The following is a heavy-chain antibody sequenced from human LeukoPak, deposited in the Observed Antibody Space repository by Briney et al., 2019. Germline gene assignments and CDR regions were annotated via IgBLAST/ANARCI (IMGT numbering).Heavy chain of an antibody. Sequence: GGSLRLSCAASGFTFSSYSMNWVRQAPGKGLEWVSYISSSSSTIYYADSVKGQFTISRDNAKNSLYLQMNSLRAEDTAVYYCARTYSSSWYGAFDIWGQGTMVTVSS. CDR1: GFTFSSYS. V-gene: IGHV3-48*01. CDR3: ARTYSSSWYGAFDI. D-gene: IGHD6-13*01. CDR2: ISSSSSTI. J-gene: IGHJ3*02.